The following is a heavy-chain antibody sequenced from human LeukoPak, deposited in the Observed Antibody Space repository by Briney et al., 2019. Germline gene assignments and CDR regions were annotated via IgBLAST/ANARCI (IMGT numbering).Heavy chain of an antibody. CDR3: ARDHYGDFFDG. D-gene: IGHD4-17*01. Sequence: SETLTLTCTVSGVSISSYYWSWIRQPPGKGLEWIGNIYYSGSTNYNPSLTSRVTISVDTSKNQFSLKLRSVTAADTAVYYCARDHYGDFFDGGGQGTLVTVSS. V-gene: IGHV4-59*01. CDR1: GVSISSYY. J-gene: IGHJ4*02. CDR2: IYYSGST.